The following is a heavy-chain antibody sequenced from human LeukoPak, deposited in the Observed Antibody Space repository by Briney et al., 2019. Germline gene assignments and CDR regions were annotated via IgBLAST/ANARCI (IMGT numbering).Heavy chain of an antibody. CDR3: AKPFYGSGSYYPVRLGFDS. CDR2: ILYDGSNK. CDR1: GFTFSSYG. D-gene: IGHD3-10*01. V-gene: IGHV3-30*02. J-gene: IGHJ4*02. Sequence: PGGSPRLSCEASGFTFSSYGMHWVRQAPGKGLEWVAFILYDGSNKYYADSVKGRFTISRDNSKSTLYLQMNSLSAEDTAFYYCAKPFYGSGSYYPVRLGFDSWGQGALVTVSS.